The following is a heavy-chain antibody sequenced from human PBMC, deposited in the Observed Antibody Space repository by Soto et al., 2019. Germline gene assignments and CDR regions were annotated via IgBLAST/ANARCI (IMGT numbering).Heavy chain of an antibody. Sequence: GGSLRLSCAASESILKNFWIHWVRQAPGKGLEWVSSISGSGGSTYYEDSVKGRFTISRDNAKNTLYLQMNSLRAEDTAVYYCAKDPSIYSSGWSDYWGQGTLVTVSS. CDR3: AKDPSIYSSGWSDY. CDR1: ESILKNFW. V-gene: IGHV3-23*01. CDR2: ISGSGGST. D-gene: IGHD6-19*01. J-gene: IGHJ4*02.